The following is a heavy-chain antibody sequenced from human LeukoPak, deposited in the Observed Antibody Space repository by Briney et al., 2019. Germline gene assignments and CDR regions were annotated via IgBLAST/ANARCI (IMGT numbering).Heavy chain of an antibody. CDR3: ARVGVAAANDY. CDR2: MNPNRGNT. J-gene: IGHJ4*02. V-gene: IGHV1-8*01. Sequence: ASVKVSCKASGYTFTSYDINWVRQATGQGLAWMGWMNPNRGNTGYAQKFQGRVTMTRNTSISTAYMELSSLRSEDTAVYYCARVGVAAANDYWGQGTLVTVSS. CDR1: GYTFTSYD. D-gene: IGHD2-2*01.